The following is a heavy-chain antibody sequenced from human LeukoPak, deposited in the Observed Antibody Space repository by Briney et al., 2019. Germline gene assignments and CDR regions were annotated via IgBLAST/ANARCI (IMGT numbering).Heavy chain of an antibody. V-gene: IGHV1-2*02. J-gene: IGHJ4*02. CDR1: GYTFTGYY. CDR3: ARDPGRELLRYYFDY. CDR2: INPNSGGT. Sequence: ASVKVSCKASGYTFTGYYMHWVRQAPGQGLEWMGWINPNSGGTNYAQKFQGRVTMTRDTSISTAYMELSRLRSDDTAVYYCARDPGRELLRYYFDYWGQGTLVTVSS. D-gene: IGHD1-26*01.